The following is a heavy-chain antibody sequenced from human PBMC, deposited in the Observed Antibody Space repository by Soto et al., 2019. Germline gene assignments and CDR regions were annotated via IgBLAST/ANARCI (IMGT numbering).Heavy chain of an antibody. V-gene: IGHV4-4*02. CDR1: GGTISISNW. J-gene: IGHJ4*02. CDR3: ARANGRATRYFDY. Sequence: PSETLSLTCAVSGGTISISNWWSWVLQPPGKGLEWIGEINHTASTNYNPSLKSRVTISVDKSKNQFSLKLSSVTAADTAVYYCARANGRATRYFDYWGQGTLVTVSS. D-gene: IGHD5-12*01. CDR2: INHTAST.